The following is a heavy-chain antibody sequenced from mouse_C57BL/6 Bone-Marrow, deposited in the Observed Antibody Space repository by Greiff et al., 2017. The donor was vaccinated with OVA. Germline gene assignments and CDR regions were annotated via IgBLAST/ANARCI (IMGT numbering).Heavy chain of an antibody. J-gene: IGHJ1*03. Sequence: QVQLKESGAELVRPGASVKLSCKASGYTFTDYYINWVKQRPGQGLEWIARIYPGSGNTYYNEKFKGKATLTAEKSSSTAYMQLSSLTSEDSAVYFCARGGDYERYFDVWGTGTTVTVSS. CDR1: GYTFTDYY. CDR3: ARGGDYERYFDV. CDR2: IYPGSGNT. V-gene: IGHV1-76*01. D-gene: IGHD2-4*01.